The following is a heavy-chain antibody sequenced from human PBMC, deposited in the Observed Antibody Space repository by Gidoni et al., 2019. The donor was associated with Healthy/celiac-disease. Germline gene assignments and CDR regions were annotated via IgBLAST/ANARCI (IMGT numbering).Heavy chain of an antibody. CDR2: ISSSRNTI. Sequence: EVQLVESGGGLVQPGGSLRLSCAASGFTFSNYSMNWVRQAPGKGLEWVSYISSSRNTIYYADSMKGRFTISRDNAKNSLNLRMNSLTAEDTAVYYCARERYYGSGSFDAFDIWGQGTRVTVAS. J-gene: IGHJ3*02. D-gene: IGHD3-10*01. V-gene: IGHV3-48*01. CDR1: GFTFSNYS. CDR3: ARERYYGSGSFDAFDI.